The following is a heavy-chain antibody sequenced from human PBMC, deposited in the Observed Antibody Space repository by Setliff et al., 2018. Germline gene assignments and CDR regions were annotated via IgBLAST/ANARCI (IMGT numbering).Heavy chain of an antibody. CDR1: GGSISSYY. CDR3: ARDNWAAAGIFDY. J-gene: IGHJ4*02. D-gene: IGHD6-13*01. V-gene: IGHV4-59*01. Sequence: SETLSLTCTVSGGSISSYYWSWIRQPPGKGLEWIGYMYYSGSTNYNPSLKSRVPISVDTSKNQSSLKLSSVTAADTAVYYCARDNWAAAGIFDYWGQGTLVTVSS. CDR2: MYYSGST.